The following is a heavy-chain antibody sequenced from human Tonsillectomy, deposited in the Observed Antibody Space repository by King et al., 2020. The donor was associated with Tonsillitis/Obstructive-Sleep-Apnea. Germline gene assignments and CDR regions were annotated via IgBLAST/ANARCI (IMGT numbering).Heavy chain of an antibody. Sequence: VQLQESGPGLVKPSETLSLTCTVSGGSISSYYWSWIRPPPGKGLEWIGYIYYSGSTNYNPSLKSRVTISVDTSKNQFSLKLSSWTAADTAVYYCGRSRPSGSGSYYRLYYYYYMDVWGKGTTVTVSS. V-gene: IGHV4-59*01. D-gene: IGHD3-10*01. CDR1: GGSISSYY. J-gene: IGHJ6*03. CDR3: GRSRPSGSGSYYRLYYYYYMDV. CDR2: IYYSGST.